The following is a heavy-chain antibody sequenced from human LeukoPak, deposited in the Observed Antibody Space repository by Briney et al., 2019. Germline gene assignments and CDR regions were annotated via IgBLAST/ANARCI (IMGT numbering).Heavy chain of an antibody. CDR1: GGSIGTYY. V-gene: IGHV4-59*01. Sequence: SSETLSLTCTVSGGSIGTYYWSWIQQPPGKGLEWIGYIFYSGSTNYNPSLKSRVTISVDTSKNQFSLKLSSVTAADTAVYYCARFTTMGAFDIWGQGTMVTVSS. CDR2: IFYSGST. D-gene: IGHD3-22*01. CDR3: ARFTTMGAFDI. J-gene: IGHJ3*02.